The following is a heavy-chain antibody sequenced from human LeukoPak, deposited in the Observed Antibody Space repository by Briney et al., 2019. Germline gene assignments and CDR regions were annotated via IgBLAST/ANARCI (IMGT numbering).Heavy chain of an antibody. CDR1: GYTFTSYY. D-gene: IGHD2-15*01. V-gene: IGHV1-46*01. CDR3: AAGEGGVVVAAHYYYYYGMDV. Sequence: GASVKVSCKASGYTFTSYYMHWVRQAPGQGLEWMGIINPSGGSTSYAQKFQGRVTMTRDTSTSTVYMELSSLRSEDTAVYYCAAGEGGVVVAAHYYYYYGMDVWGQGTTVTVSS. J-gene: IGHJ6*02. CDR2: INPSGGST.